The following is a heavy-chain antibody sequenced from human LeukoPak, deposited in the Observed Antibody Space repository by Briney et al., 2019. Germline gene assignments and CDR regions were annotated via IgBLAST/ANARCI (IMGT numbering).Heavy chain of an antibody. CDR1: GGSISGYY. D-gene: IGHD1-26*01. CDR3: ARENSGSYRAFDY. V-gene: IGHV4-4*07. Sequence: SETLSLTCTVSGGSISGYYWSWIRQPAGKGLEWIGRIYTSGSTNYNATLKSRVSMSVDTSKNQFSLKLSSVPAADTAVFYCARENSGSYRAFDYWGQGTLVTASS. CDR2: IYTSGST. J-gene: IGHJ4*02.